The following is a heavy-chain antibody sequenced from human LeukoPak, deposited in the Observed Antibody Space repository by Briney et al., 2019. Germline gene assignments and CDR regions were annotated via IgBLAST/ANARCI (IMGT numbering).Heavy chain of an antibody. CDR3: ARVPGCSSTSCNYYYYYMDV. CDR1: GFTVSSNY. V-gene: IGHV3-66*02. D-gene: IGHD2-2*01. Sequence: PGGSLRLSCAASGFTVSSNYMSWVRQAPGKGLEWVSVIYSGGSTYYADSVKGRFTISRDNSKNTLYLQMNSLRAEDTAVYYCARVPGCSSTSCNYYYYYMDVWGKGTTVTVFS. CDR2: IYSGGST. J-gene: IGHJ6*03.